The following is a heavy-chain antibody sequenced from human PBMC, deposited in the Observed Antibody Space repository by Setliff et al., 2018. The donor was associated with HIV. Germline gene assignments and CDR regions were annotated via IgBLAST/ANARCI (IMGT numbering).Heavy chain of an antibody. J-gene: IGHJ6*03. CDR1: GYTFTDYY. V-gene: IGHV1-2*02. D-gene: IGHD3-22*01. CDR3: ARNPDTSGYLYYYYYMDV. CDR2: IKPDSGGT. Sequence: ASVKVSCKASGYTFTDYYIHWVRQAPGQGLEWMGWIKPDSGGTNFAQKFQGRVTMTRDTSISTTHMELTNLKSDDTAVYYCARNPDTSGYLYYYYYMDVWGKGTTVTVSS.